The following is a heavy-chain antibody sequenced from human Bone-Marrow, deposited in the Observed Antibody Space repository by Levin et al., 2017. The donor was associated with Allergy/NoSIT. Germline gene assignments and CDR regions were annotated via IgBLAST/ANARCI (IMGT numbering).Heavy chain of an antibody. CDR3: AKTDENSNYDY. Sequence: GESLKISCAASGFTFSSYGMHWVRQAPGKGLEWVAVISYDGSNKYYADSVKGRFTISRDNSKNTLYLQMNSLRAEDTAVYYCAKTDENSNYDYWGQGTLVTVSS. V-gene: IGHV3-30*18. CDR2: ISYDGSNK. J-gene: IGHJ4*02. CDR1: GFTFSSYG. D-gene: IGHD4-11*01.